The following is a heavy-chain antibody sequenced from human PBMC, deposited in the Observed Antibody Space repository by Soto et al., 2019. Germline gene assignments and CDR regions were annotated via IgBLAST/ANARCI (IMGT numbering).Heavy chain of an antibody. D-gene: IGHD6-25*01. Sequence: ASVKVSWKASGYPLTAKYLHWVRQAPGQGLEWMGWINPSSGGTKEAQKFRGRVTMTRDTSISAAYMELSRLTSDDTAVYYCAKGGSGWTECFDPWGQGTLVTVSS. CDR1: GYPLTAKY. CDR2: INPSSGGT. J-gene: IGHJ5*01. V-gene: IGHV1-2*02. CDR3: AKGGSGWTECFDP.